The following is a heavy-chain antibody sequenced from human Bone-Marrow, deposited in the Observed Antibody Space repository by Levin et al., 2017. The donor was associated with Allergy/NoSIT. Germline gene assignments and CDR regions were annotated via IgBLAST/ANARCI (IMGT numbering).Heavy chain of an antibody. D-gene: IGHD2-2*01. CDR2: ISRSSSTI. CDR1: GFTFSRYS. Sequence: GGSLRLSCAASGFTFSRYSMNWVRQAPGRGLEWVSYISRSSSTISYADSVKGRFTISRDNAKNSLYLQMNSLRDEDTAVYYCARPDCSGTSCYYFFDSWGQGALVTVSS. V-gene: IGHV3-48*02. CDR3: ARPDCSGTSCYYFFDS. J-gene: IGHJ4*02.